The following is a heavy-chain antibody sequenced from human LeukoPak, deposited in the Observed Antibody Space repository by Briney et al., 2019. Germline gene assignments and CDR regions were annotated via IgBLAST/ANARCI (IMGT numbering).Heavy chain of an antibody. V-gene: IGHV1-69*13. Sequence: SVKVSCKASGGTFSSYAISWVRQAPGQGLEWMGGIIPIFGTANYAQKFQGRVTITADESTSTAYMELSSLRSEDTAVYYCARARGYSYGSTVVVADFDYWGQGTLVTVSS. CDR3: ARARGYSYGSTVVVADFDY. D-gene: IGHD5-18*01. CDR1: GGTFSSYA. CDR2: IIPIFGTA. J-gene: IGHJ4*02.